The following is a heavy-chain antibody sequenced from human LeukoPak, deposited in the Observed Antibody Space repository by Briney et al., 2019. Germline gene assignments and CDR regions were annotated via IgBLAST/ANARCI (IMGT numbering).Heavy chain of an antibody. D-gene: IGHD3/OR15-3a*01. J-gene: IGHJ3*02. Sequence: GGSLRLSCAAAGFTFSSYGRHWVRQAPGKGLEWVAFIRYDGSNKYYADSVKGRFTISRDNSKNTLYLQMNSLRAEDTAVYYCAKEFPFGPNPKPSKGGAFHIWGQGTMVTVSS. CDR2: IRYDGSNK. V-gene: IGHV3-30*02. CDR1: GFTFSSYG. CDR3: AKEFPFGPNPKPSKGGAFHI.